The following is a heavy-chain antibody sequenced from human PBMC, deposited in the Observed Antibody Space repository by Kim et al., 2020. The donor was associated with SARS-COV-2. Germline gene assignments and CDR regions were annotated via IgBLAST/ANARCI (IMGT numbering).Heavy chain of an antibody. CDR1: GGSISSGGYS. J-gene: IGHJ5*02. D-gene: IGHD3-3*01. Sequence: SETLSLTCAVSGGSISSGGYSWSWIRQPPGKGLEWIGYIYHSGSTYYNPSLKSRVTISVDRSKNQFSLKLSSVTAADTAVYYCARGQLTLRFSSFGNWFDPWGQGTLVTVSS. CDR3: ARGQLTLRFSSFGNWFDP. V-gene: IGHV4-30-2*01. CDR2: IYHSGST.